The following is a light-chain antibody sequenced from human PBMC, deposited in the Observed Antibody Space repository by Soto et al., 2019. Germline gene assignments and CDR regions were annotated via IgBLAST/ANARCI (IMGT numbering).Light chain of an antibody. CDR1: QGISTY. CDR2: AAS. V-gene: IGKV1-27*01. CDR3: QSYTGAPWT. J-gene: IGKJ1*01. Sequence: DIQMTQSPSSLSASVGDRVTITCRASQGISTYLVWYQQKPGTVPKLLIFAASTLQSGVPSRFSGSGSGTDFTLTFSSLQPEDVATYYCQSYTGAPWTFGQGTKVEI.